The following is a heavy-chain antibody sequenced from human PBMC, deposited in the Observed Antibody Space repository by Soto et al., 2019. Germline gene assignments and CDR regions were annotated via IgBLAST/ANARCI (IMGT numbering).Heavy chain of an antibody. CDR3: ARDVIGAAGTAG. D-gene: IGHD6-13*01. CDR2: IIPIFGTA. V-gene: IGHV1-69*12. Sequence: QVQLVQSGAEVKKPGSSVKVSCKASGGTFSSYAISWVRQAPGQGLEWMGGIIPIFGTANYAQKFKGRVTITANESTSTAYLELSSLRSEDRAVYSCARDVIGAAGTAGWGQGTLVTVSS. CDR1: GGTFSSYA. J-gene: IGHJ4*02.